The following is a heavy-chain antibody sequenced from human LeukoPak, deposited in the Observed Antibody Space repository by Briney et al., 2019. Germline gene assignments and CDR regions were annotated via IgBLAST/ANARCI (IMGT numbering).Heavy chain of an antibody. CDR3: ARGTLYRGWSYYLDF. CDR1: GDSVTGYY. CDR2: IYYTGIT. Sequence: SETLSLTCTVSGDSVTGYYWSWVRQSPEKGLESIGFIYYTGITYYNPSLKSRVTISIHTSQNHFSLRLRSVTAADTAMYYCARGTLYRGWSYYLDFWGQGSQVTVSS. J-gene: IGHJ4*02. D-gene: IGHD6-19*01. V-gene: IGHV4-59*02.